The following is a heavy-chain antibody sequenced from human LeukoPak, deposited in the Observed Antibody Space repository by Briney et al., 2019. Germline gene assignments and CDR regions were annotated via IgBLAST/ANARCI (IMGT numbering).Heavy chain of an antibody. J-gene: IGHJ4*02. V-gene: IGHV1-2*02. CDR1: GYTFTCYY. CDR2: INPNSGGT. CDR3: ASHLTGRNFDY. Sequence: ASVKVSCKASGYTFTCYYMHWVRQAPGQGLEWMGWINPNSGGTNYAQKFQGRVTMTRDTSISTAYMELSSLRSEDTAVYYCASHLTGRNFDYWGQGTLVTVSS. D-gene: IGHD1-1*01.